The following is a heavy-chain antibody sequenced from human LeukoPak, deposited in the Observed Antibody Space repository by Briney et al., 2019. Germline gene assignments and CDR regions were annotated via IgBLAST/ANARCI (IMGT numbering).Heavy chain of an antibody. CDR3: ARDPGSMVRGVRVDY. V-gene: IGHV1-18*01. D-gene: IGHD3-10*01. CDR1: GYTFTSYG. J-gene: IGHJ4*02. CDR2: ISAYNGNT. Sequence: ASVTVSCKASGYTFTSYGISWVRQAPGQGLEWMGWISAYNGNTNYAQKLQGRVTMTTDTSTSTAYMELRSLRSDDTAVYYCARDPGSMVRGVRVDYRGQGTLVTVSS.